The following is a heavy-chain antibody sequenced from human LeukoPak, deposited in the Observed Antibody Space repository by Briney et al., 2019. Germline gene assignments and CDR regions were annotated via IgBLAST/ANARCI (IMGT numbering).Heavy chain of an antibody. J-gene: IGHJ4*02. D-gene: IGHD6-19*01. CDR2: IYYNGGT. Sequence: SETLSLTCTVSGGSISSHSWSWIRQPPGKGLEWIGYIYYNGGTDYNPSLKSRVTISVDTSKNQFSLKLSSVTAADTAVYYCARTSSGWYSTFDYWGQGTLVTVSS. CDR3: ARTSSGWYSTFDY. CDR1: GGSISSHS. V-gene: IGHV4-59*11.